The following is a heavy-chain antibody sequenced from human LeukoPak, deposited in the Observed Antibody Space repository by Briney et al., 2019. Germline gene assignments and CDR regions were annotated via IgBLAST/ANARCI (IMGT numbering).Heavy chain of an antibody. CDR3: ARLSGTTGVDY. Sequence: GGSLRLSCAASGFTFSSYWMHWVRQAPGKGLVWVSAIDTAGDTYYPVSVKGRFTISRENAKNSLYLQMNSLRAGDTAVYYCARLSGTTGVDYWGQGTLVTVSS. V-gene: IGHV3-13*01. D-gene: IGHD1-26*01. CDR2: IDTAGDT. CDR1: GFTFSSYW. J-gene: IGHJ4*02.